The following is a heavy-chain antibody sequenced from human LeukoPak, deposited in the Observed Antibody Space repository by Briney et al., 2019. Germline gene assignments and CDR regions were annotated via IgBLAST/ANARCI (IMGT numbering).Heavy chain of an antibody. V-gene: IGHV4-30-4*01. CDR3: ARDTAGWGSDAFDI. D-gene: IGHD7-27*01. CDR1: GGSITSGDYY. J-gene: IGHJ3*02. Sequence: SETLSLTCTVSGGSITSGDYYWSWIRQPPGTGLEWIGYIYYSGSTYYNPSLKGRVTISLDTSKNQFSLKLSSVTAADTAVYYCARDTAGWGSDAFDIWGQGAMVTVSS. CDR2: IYYSGST.